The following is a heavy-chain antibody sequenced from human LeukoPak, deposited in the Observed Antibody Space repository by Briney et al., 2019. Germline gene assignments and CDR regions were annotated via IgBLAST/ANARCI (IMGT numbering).Heavy chain of an antibody. CDR3: ARDYYGSGSYYLLYYFDY. V-gene: IGHV3-48*04. D-gene: IGHD3-10*01. Sequence: GGSLRLSCAASGFTFSSYSMNWVRQAPGKGLEWVSYISSSSTTIYYADSVKGRFTISRDNAKNSLYLQMNSLRAEDTAVYYCARDYYGSGSYYLLYYFDYWGQGTLVTVSS. CDR1: GFTFSSYS. CDR2: ISSSSTTI. J-gene: IGHJ4*02.